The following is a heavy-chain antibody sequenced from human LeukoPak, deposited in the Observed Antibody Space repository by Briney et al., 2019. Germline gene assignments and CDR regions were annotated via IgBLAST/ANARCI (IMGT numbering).Heavy chain of an antibody. CDR3: ARDEPGYGEFLLY. CDR2: INEAGTMK. J-gene: IGHJ4*02. CDR1: GFSLGDYW. V-gene: IGHV3-7*01. D-gene: IGHD3-10*01. Sequence: PGGSLRLSCAASGFSLGDYWMSWVRQGPGKGLEWVANINEAGTMKSVADSVKGRFTISRDNTKNSLYLEMNSLRAEDTAVYYCARDEPGYGEFLLYWGQGTLLTVSS.